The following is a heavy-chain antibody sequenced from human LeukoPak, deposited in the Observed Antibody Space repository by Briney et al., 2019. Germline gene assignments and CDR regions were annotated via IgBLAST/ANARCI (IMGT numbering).Heavy chain of an antibody. D-gene: IGHD4-23*01. V-gene: IGHV3-66*01. Sequence: PGGSLRLSCAASGFTVSSNYMNWVRQAPGRGLEWVSVIYSGGNTYYADSVKGRFTISRDNSKSTLYLQMNSLRAEDTAVYYCARDRVKGFDYWGQGTLVTVSS. J-gene: IGHJ4*02. CDR3: ARDRVKGFDY. CDR1: GFTVSSNY. CDR2: IYSGGNT.